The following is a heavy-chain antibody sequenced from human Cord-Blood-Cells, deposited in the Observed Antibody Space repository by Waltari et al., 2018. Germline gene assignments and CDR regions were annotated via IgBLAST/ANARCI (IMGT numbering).Heavy chain of an antibody. D-gene: IGHD6-19*01. Sequence: QVQLVQSGAEVKKPGCPVKVSRRASGGTRSRYAISWVRQAPGQGLEWMGGIIPIFGTANYAQKFQGRVTITADESTSTAYMELSSLRSEDTAVYYCARGESGWYEDLDYWGQGTLVTVSS. CDR3: ARGESGWYEDLDY. J-gene: IGHJ4*02. V-gene: IGHV1-69*01. CDR2: IIPIFGTA. CDR1: GGTRSRYA.